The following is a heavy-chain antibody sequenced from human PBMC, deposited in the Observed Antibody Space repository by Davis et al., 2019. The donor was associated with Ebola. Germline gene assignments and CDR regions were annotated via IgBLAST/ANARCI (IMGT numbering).Heavy chain of an antibody. D-gene: IGHD3-22*01. Sequence: ASVKVSYKASGYTFTSYGISWVRQAPGQGLEWMGWISAYNGNTNYAQKLQGRVTMTTDTSTSTAYMELRSLRSDDTAVYYCARAITMIVVVSYFDYWGQGTLVTVSS. CDR3: ARAITMIVVVSYFDY. CDR2: ISAYNGNT. J-gene: IGHJ4*02. V-gene: IGHV1-18*01. CDR1: GYTFTSYG.